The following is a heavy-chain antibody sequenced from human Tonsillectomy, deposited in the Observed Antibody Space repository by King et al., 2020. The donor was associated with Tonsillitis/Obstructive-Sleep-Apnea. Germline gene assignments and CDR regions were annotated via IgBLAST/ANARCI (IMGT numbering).Heavy chain of an antibody. CDR2: INHSGST. Sequence: VQLQQWGAGLLKPSETLSLTCAVYGGSFSGYYWSWIRQPPWKGLEWIGEINHSGSTNYNPSLRSRVTISVDTSKNQFSLKLSSVTAADTAVYYCASQKFEYGSGGSCYSRDYWGQGTLVTVSS. J-gene: IGHJ4*02. CDR3: ASQKFEYGSGGSCYSRDY. CDR1: GGSFSGYY. V-gene: IGHV4-34*01. D-gene: IGHD2-15*01.